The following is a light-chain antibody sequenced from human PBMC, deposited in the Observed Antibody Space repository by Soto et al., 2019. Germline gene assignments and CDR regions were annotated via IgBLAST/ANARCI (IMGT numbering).Light chain of an antibody. CDR2: AAS. J-gene: IGKJ1*01. V-gene: IGKV1-27*01. CDR1: QGISNF. CDR3: QKYNSAPWT. Sequence: DIQMTQSPSSLSASVGDRVTITCRASQGISNFLAWHQQKPGKVPKLLIYAASTLQSGVPSRFSGSGSGTDFTLTITSLQPEDVATYYGQKYNSAPWTFGQGTKVEIK.